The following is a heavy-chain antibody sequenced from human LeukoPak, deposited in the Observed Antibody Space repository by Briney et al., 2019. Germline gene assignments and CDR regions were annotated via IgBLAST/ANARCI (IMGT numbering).Heavy chain of an antibody. J-gene: IGHJ4*02. D-gene: IGHD6-19*01. Sequence: PGGSLRLSCVASGFTFSSYWMSLVRQAPGKGLEWVANIKPDGSEKYFVDSVKGRFTISRDNAKNSLYLQMNSLRAEDTAVYYCANSGWSLRDYWGQGTLVTVSS. V-gene: IGHV3-7*01. CDR2: IKPDGSEK. CDR1: GFTFSSYW. CDR3: ANSGWSLRDY.